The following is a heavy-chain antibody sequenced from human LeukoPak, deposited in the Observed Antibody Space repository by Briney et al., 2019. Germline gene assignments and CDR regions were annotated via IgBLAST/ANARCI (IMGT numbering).Heavy chain of an antibody. D-gene: IGHD2-15*01. CDR1: GGSISSSSYY. Sequence: SETLSLTCTVSGGSISSSSYYWGWIRQPPGKGLEWIGSIYYSGSTYYNPSLKSRVTISVDTSKNQFSLRLNSVTAADTAVYFCARVDKHCSGEICYSGWFDPWGQGTLVSVSS. CDR2: IYYSGST. V-gene: IGHV4-39*07. CDR3: ARVDKHCSGEICYSGWFDP. J-gene: IGHJ5*02.